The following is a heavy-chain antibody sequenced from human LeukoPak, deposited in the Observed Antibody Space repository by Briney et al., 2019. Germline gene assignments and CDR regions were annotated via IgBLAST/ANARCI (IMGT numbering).Heavy chain of an antibody. CDR2: IIPIFGTA. D-gene: IGHD3-9*01. CDR3: ARAEILTGYYPRYYFDY. V-gene: IGHV1-69*05. CDR1: GGTFISYA. J-gene: IGHJ4*02. Sequence: SGKVSCKASGGTFISYAISWVRQAPGQGLEWMGGIIPIFGTANYAQKFQGRVTITTDESTSTAYMELSSLRSEDTAVYYCARAEILTGYYPRYYFDYWGQGTLVTVSS.